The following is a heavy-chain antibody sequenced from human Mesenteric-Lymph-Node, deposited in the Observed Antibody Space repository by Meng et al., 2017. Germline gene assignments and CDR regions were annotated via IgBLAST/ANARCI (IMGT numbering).Heavy chain of an antibody. CDR2: VYHRGDT. Sequence: QVRLHESGPGLAKPSGTLSLTCTVSGDSISSDIWWSWVRQPPGKGLEWIGEVYHRGDTNYNPSLKSRVDISVDKSKNQFYLSLFSVTAADTAVYYCGRSSGWVRTGFDPWGQGTLVTVSS. J-gene: IGHJ5*02. D-gene: IGHD6-19*01. CDR3: GRSSGWVRTGFDP. V-gene: IGHV4-4*02. CDR1: GDSISSDIW.